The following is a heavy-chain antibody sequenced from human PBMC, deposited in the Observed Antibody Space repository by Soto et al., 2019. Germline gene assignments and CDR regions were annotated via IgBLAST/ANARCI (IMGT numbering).Heavy chain of an antibody. CDR3: ARRAIVVVVAAPARGAFDI. D-gene: IGHD2-15*01. Sequence: SETLSLTCAVYGGSFSGYYWSWIRQPPGKGLEWIGEINHSGSTNYNPSLKSRVTISVDTSKNQFSLKLSSVTAADTAVYYCARRAIVVVVAAPARGAFDIWGQGTMVTVSS. V-gene: IGHV4-34*01. CDR2: INHSGST. J-gene: IGHJ3*02. CDR1: GGSFSGYY.